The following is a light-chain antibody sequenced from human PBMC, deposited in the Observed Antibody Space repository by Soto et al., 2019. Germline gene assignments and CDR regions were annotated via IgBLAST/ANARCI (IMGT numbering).Light chain of an antibody. CDR2: GAS. J-gene: IGKJ2*01. V-gene: IGKV3-20*01. Sequence: DIVLTQSPGTLSLSPGERATLSCRASQSVSSSFLAWYQQKPGQAPRLLIYGASSRASGIPDRFSGSGSGTDFTLTISRLGPEDFAVYYCQQYGGSPRYTFGQGTKLEIK. CDR3: QQYGGSPRYT. CDR1: QSVSSSF.